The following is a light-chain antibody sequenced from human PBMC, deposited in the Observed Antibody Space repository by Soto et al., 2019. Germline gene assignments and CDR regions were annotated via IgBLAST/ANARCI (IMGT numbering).Light chain of an antibody. CDR3: QHYDISLFA. V-gene: IGKV3-20*01. CDR1: QSVSSN. J-gene: IGKJ3*01. CDR2: GAS. Sequence: EIALTQSPGTLSVSPGERATLSCRASQSVSSNLAWYQQKPGQAPRLLIYGASSRATGLPDVVSGSGFGPAFTLNISRMDNEDFAVYFCQHYDISLFAFGPGTKVDIK.